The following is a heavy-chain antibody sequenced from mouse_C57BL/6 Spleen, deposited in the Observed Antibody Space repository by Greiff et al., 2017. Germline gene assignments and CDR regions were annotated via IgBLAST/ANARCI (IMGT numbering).Heavy chain of an antibody. CDR1: GYTFTSYG. J-gene: IGHJ4*01. CDR3: ARESDSYGYAMDY. CDR2: IYPRTGNT. D-gene: IGHD2-12*01. Sequence: QVQLQQSGAELVRPGASVKLSCKASGYTFTSYGIRWVKPRTGQGLEWIGAIYPRTGNTSYNQKFKGKATLTADKSSSTAYMQLRSLTSEDSAVYFCARESDSYGYAMDYWGQGTSVTVSA. V-gene: IGHV1-81*01.